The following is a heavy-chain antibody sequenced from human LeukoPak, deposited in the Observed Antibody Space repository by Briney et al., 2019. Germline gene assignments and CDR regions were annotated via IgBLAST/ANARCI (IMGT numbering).Heavy chain of an antibody. Sequence: PGGSLRLSCAASGFTFSSYGMHWVRQAPGKGLEWVAFIRYDGSNKYYADSVKGRFTISRDNSKNTLNLQMNSLRAEDTAVYYCAKDRRRYYYGSGSPYYFDYWGQGTLVTVSS. D-gene: IGHD3-10*01. J-gene: IGHJ4*02. CDR1: GFTFSSYG. CDR3: AKDRRRYYYGSGSPYYFDY. CDR2: IRYDGSNK. V-gene: IGHV3-30*02.